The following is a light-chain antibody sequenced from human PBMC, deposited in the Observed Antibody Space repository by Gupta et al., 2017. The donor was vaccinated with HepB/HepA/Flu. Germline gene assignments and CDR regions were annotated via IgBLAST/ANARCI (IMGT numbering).Light chain of an antibody. CDR3: QQSDNWPLT. CDR1: QSVYGY. J-gene: IGKJ4*01. V-gene: IGKV3-11*01. Sequence: ETVLIHSPATMSLSPGETATLSYWTSQSVYGYLAGYQQRHGQPPRLYIYDVSFRATGIPARFRGSGSGTNFTLTISRLEPEDFAVYYCQQSDNWPLTFGGGTKVEMK. CDR2: DVS.